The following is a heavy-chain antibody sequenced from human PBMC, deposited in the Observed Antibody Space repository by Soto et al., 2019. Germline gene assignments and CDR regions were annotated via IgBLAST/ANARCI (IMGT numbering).Heavy chain of an antibody. D-gene: IGHD6-19*01. Sequence: QLQLQESGSGLVKPSQTLSLTCAVSCGSISSGGYSWSWIRQPPGKGLEWIGYIYHSGSTCYNPSPKRRVTITVDRSKNQSSRKLSSVTAADTAVYYCASEVAWQWLATNWSDPWGQGTLVTVSS. J-gene: IGHJ5*02. CDR2: IYHSGST. CDR1: CGSISSGGYS. CDR3: ASEVAWQWLATNWSDP. V-gene: IGHV4-30-2*01.